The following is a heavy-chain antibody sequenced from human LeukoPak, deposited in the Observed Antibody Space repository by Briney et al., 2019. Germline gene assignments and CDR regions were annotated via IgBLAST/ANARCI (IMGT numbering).Heavy chain of an antibody. Sequence: PGGSLGLSCAVSGFTVSDNYMSWVRQAPGKGLEWVGRIKPKTDGETTEYAAPVKDRFSISRDDSKSMMYLQMNSLKTEDTAVYYCITPLPYSAQGGQGTLVTVSS. J-gene: IGHJ4*02. D-gene: IGHD2-21*01. V-gene: IGHV3-15*01. CDR3: ITPLPYSAQ. CDR2: IKPKTDGETT. CDR1: GFTVSDNY.